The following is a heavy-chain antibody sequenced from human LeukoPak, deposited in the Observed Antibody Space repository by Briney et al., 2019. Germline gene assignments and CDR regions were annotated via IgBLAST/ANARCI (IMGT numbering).Heavy chain of an antibody. CDR3: ARGIVVVPAATGAFDP. V-gene: IGHV4-31*03. J-gene: IGHJ5*02. CDR2: IYYSGST. D-gene: IGHD2-2*01. CDR1: GCSISSGGYY. Sequence: SETLSLTCTVSGCSISSGGYYWSWIRQHPGKGLEWIVYIYYSGSTYYNPSLKGRVTISVDTSKNQFSLKLRSVTAADTAVYYCARGIVVVPAATGAFDPWGQGTLVTVSS.